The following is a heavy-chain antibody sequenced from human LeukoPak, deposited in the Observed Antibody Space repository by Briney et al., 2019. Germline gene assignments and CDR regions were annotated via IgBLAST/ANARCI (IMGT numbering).Heavy chain of an antibody. Sequence: VKVSCKVSGYTFTDYYMHWVQQAPGKGLEWMGLVDPEDGETIYAEKFQGRVPITADTSTDTSYMELSSLRSGDRAVYYCATVDDIFTGYSTTDYWGQGTLVTVSS. CDR1: GYTFTDYY. CDR2: VDPEDGET. D-gene: IGHD3-9*01. CDR3: ATVDDIFTGYSTTDY. V-gene: IGHV1-69-2*01. J-gene: IGHJ4*02.